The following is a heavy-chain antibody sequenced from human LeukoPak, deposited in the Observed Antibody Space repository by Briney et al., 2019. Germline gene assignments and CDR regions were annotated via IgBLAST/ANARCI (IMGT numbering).Heavy chain of an antibody. CDR3: ASTTIFGVVMPYYYYYYMDV. CDR2: INSDGSST. CDR1: GFTFSSYW. Sequence: GGSLRLSCAASGFTFSSYWMHWVRQVPGKGLVWVSRINSDGSSTSYADSVKGRFTISRDNAKNTLYLQMNSLRAEDTAVYYCASTTIFGVVMPYYYYYYMDVWGKGTTVTVSS. J-gene: IGHJ6*03. D-gene: IGHD3-3*01. V-gene: IGHV3-74*01.